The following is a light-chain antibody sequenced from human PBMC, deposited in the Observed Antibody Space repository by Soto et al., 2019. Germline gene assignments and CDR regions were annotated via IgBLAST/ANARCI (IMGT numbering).Light chain of an antibody. V-gene: IGLV2-14*01. CDR1: SSDVGGYNY. CDR3: SSYTSSSTQV. Sequence: QSVLTQPASVSGSPGQSITISCTGTSSDVGGYNYVSWYQQHPDKAPKLMIYDVSNRPSGVSNRFSGSKSGNTASLTISGLQAEDEADYYCSSYTSSSTQVFGGGTKLTVL. CDR2: DVS. J-gene: IGLJ2*01.